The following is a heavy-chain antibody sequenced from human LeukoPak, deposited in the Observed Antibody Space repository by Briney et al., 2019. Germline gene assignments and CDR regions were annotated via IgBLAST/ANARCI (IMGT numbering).Heavy chain of an antibody. CDR2: IRYEGTIK. V-gene: IGHV3-30*02. CDR1: GFTFSTLG. CDR3: VKRIIVADKFDY. D-gene: IGHD5-12*01. Sequence: PGGSLRLSCAASGFTFSTLGMHWVRHTPGKGLEWVAFIRYEGTIKYYADSVKGRFTISSDNSKNTLSLLMDSLRADDTAVYYCVKRIIVADKFDYWGQGSLVTVSS. J-gene: IGHJ4*02.